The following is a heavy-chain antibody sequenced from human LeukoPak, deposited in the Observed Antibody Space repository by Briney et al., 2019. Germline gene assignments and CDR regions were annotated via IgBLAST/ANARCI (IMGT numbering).Heavy chain of an antibody. CDR3: ATGDVLRYFDWFSN. Sequence: ASVKVSCKVSGYTLTELSMHWVRQAPGKGLEWMGGFDPEDGETIYAQKFQGRVTMTEDTSTDTAYMELSSLRSEDTAVCYCATGDVLRYFDWFSNWGQGTLVTVSS. D-gene: IGHD3-9*01. CDR1: GYTLTELS. V-gene: IGHV1-24*01. CDR2: FDPEDGET. J-gene: IGHJ4*02.